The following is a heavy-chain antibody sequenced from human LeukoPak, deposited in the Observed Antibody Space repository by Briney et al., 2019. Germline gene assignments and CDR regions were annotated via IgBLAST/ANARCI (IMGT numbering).Heavy chain of an antibody. CDR3: AKGDKRITMIVVVIPFDY. CDR1: GFTFSSYA. V-gene: IGHV3-23*01. J-gene: IGHJ4*02. Sequence: EGALRISCAASGFTFSSYAMSWFRQAPGKGLNGVSAISGSGGSRYYAYSVKGRFTIFRDNSKNTLYMQMNSLRAEDTVVYYCAKGDKRITMIVVVIPFDYWGQGTLVTVSS. CDR2: ISGSGGSR. D-gene: IGHD3-22*01.